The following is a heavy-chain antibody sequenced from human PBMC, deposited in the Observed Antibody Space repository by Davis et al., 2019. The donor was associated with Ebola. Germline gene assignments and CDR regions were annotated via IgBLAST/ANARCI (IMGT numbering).Heavy chain of an antibody. Sequence: ASVKVSCKASGYTFTTYGINWVRQAPGQGLEWMGWINPHNGNTNYAQNVQGRVTMTTDTSTSTAYMEVGSLRPDDTAVYYCARAQFPTTSDHWGQGTLVTVSS. D-gene: IGHD1-1*01. V-gene: IGHV1-18*04. CDR1: GYTFTTYG. CDR3: ARAQFPTTSDH. CDR2: INPHNGNT. J-gene: IGHJ4*02.